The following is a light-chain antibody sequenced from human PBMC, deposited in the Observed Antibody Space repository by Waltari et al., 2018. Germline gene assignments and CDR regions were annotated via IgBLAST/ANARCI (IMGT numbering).Light chain of an antibody. CDR3: QQYYTIPPRT. V-gene: IGKV4-1*01. J-gene: IGKJ1*01. Sequence: DIVMTQSPDSLAVSLGERATLNCNSSQSVLYTANNKNYLAWYQQKPGQPPKLLIYWASSRKSGVPDRFSGSGSGTDFTLTISSLQAEDVAVYYCQQYYTIPPRTVGQGTKVEIK. CDR1: QSVLYTANNKNY. CDR2: WAS.